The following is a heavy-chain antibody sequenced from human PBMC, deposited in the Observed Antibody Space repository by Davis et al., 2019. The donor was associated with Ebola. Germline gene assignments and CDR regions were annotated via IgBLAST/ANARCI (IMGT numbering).Heavy chain of an antibody. CDR1: GFTFSSYS. V-gene: IGHV3-21*01. D-gene: IGHD1-26*01. Sequence: ESLKISCAASGFTFSSYSMNWVRQAPGKGLEWVSSISSGSSYIYYADSVKGRFTISRDNANNSLYLQMNSLRAEDTAVYYCARAPYSGSYYADYWGQGTLVTVSS. J-gene: IGHJ4*02. CDR3: ARAPYSGSYYADY. CDR2: ISSGSSYI.